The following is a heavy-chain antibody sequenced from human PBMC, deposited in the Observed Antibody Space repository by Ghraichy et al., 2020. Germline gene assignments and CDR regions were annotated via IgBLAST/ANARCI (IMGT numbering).Heavy chain of an antibody. D-gene: IGHD2-2*03. J-gene: IGHJ5*02. CDR2: FYYPGST. V-gene: IGHV4-39*01. CDR1: GGYITSNTSY. CDR3: ARTVEGRLDSHVDA. Sequence: SETLSLTCNISGGYITSNTSYWGWIRQPPGKGPEWIGNFYYPGSTFYNPSLKSRATGSADTSKSQLSLRLTSVTAADTAVYFCARTVEGRLDSHVDAWGQGTLVTVSS.